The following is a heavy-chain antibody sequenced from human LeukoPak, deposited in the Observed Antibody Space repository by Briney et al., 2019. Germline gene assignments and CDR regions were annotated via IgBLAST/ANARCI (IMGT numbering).Heavy chain of an antibody. CDR3: AKGLTIPFNYFDY. D-gene: IGHD3-3*01. CDR1: GFTFSSYA. V-gene: IGHV3-23*01. J-gene: IGHJ4*02. Sequence: PGGSLRLSCAASGFTFSSYAMSWVRQAPGKGLEWVLAISGSGGSTYYADSVKGRFTISRDNSKNTLYLQMNSLRAEDTAVYYCAKGLTIPFNYFDYWGQGTLVTVSS. CDR2: ISGSGGST.